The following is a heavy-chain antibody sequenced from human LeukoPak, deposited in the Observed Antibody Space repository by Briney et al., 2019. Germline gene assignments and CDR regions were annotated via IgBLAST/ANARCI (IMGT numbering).Heavy chain of an antibody. CDR2: IYYSGST. Sequence: SETLSLTCTVSGGSISSSSYYWGWIRQPPGKGLAWIGSIYYSGSTNYNPSLKSRVTISVDTSKNQFSLKLRSVTAADTAVYYCARRVGGGPFDYWGQGTLVTVSS. J-gene: IGHJ4*02. CDR3: ARRVGGGPFDY. D-gene: IGHD3-16*01. V-gene: IGHV4-39*07. CDR1: GGSISSSSYY.